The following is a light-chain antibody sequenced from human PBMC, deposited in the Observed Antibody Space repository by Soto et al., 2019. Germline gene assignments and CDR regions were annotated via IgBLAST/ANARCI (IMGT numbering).Light chain of an antibody. J-gene: IGKJ1*01. V-gene: IGKV1-5*03. CDR2: KAS. Sequence: DIPMTQSPSTLSASVGDRVTSTCRASHTISNSLAWYQQKPGKAPKLLIYKASTLESGVPFRFSGSGSGTEFTLAISSLQPDDFATYYCQQYQSYSWTFGQGTRVEIK. CDR3: QQYQSYSWT. CDR1: HTISNS.